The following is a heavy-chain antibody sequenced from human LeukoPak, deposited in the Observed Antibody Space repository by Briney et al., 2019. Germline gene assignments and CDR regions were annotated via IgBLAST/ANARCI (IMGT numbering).Heavy chain of an antibody. D-gene: IGHD2-2*02. CDR2: INHSGST. V-gene: IGHV4-30-4*01. CDR3: ARGKAGYCSSTSCYTRYYYYMAV. CDR1: GGSISSGDYY. J-gene: IGHJ6*03. Sequence: SETLSLTCTDSGGSISSGDYYWSWIRQPPGKGLEWIGEINHSGSTNYNPSLKSRVTISVDTSKNQFSLKLSSVTAADTAVYYCARGKAGYCSSTSCYTRYYYYMAVWGKGTTVTVSS.